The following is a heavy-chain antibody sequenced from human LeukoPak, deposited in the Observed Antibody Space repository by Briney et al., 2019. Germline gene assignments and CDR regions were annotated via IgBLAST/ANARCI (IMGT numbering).Heavy chain of an antibody. V-gene: IGHV3-30*04. CDR3: ARGRTGYYPDY. D-gene: IGHD3/OR15-3a*01. Sequence: GGSLRLSCAASGFTFSSYAMHWVRQAPGKGLEWGAVISYDGSNKYYADSVKGRFTISRDNSKNTLYLQMNSLRAEDTAVYYCARGRTGYYPDYWGQGTLVTVSS. CDR1: GFTFSSYA. J-gene: IGHJ4*02. CDR2: ISYDGSNK.